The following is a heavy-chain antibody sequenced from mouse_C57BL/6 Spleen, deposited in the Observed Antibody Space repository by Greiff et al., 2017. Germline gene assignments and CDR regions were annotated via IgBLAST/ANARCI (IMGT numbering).Heavy chain of an antibody. CDR3: ARQDHYLDY. J-gene: IGHJ2*01. CDR1: GFTFSSYG. CDR2: ISSGGSYT. V-gene: IGHV5-6*01. Sequence: EVQGVESGGDLVKPGGSLKLSCAASGFTFSSYGMSWVRQTPDKRLEWVATISSGGSYTYYPDSVKGRFTISRDTAKNTLYLQMSSLKSEDTAMYYCARQDHYLDYWGQGTTLTVSS.